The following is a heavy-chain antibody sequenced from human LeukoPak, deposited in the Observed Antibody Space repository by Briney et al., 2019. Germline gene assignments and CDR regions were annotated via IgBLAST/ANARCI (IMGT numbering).Heavy chain of an antibody. CDR3: ARDAGGYGMDV. V-gene: IGHV3-23*01. D-gene: IGHD1-26*01. J-gene: IGHJ6*02. CDR2: IGSGGDST. CDR1: GFTFNSYA. Sequence: PGGSLRLSCAASGFTFNSYAMSWVRQAPGKGLEWVSAIGSGGDSTYYADSVEGRFTVSRDNSKNTLYLQMNSLRAEDTAVYYCARDAGGYGMDVWGQGTTVTVSS.